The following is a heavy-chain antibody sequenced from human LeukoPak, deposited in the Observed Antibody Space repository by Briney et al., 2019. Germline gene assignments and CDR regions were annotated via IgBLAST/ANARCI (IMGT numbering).Heavy chain of an antibody. CDR2: IFPGDSDT. CDR1: GYSFTSYW. D-gene: IGHD6-19*01. J-gene: IGHJ4*02. V-gene: IGHV5-51*01. CDR3: ARLTAYGSWYSSGWYGQYYFDY. Sequence: GESLKISCKGSGYSFTSYWIGWVRQQPGKGLQWMGSIFPGDSDTRYSPSFQGQVTISADKSINTAYLQWSSLNAADTAMYYCARLTAYGSWYSSGWYGQYYFDYWGQGTLVTVSS.